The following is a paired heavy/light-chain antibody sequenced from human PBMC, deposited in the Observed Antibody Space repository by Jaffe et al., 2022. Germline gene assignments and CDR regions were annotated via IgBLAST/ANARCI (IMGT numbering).Light chain of an antibody. CDR3: QQYYSTPLT. CDR2: WAS. J-gene: IGKJ4*01. CDR1: QSVLYSSNNKNY. V-gene: IGKV4-1*01. Sequence: DIVMTQSPDSLALSLGERATINCKSSQSVLYSSNNKNYLGWYQQKPGQPPKLLIYWASTRESGVPDRFSGSGSGTDFTLTISSLQAEDVAVYYCQQYYSTPLTFGGGTKVEIK.
Heavy chain of an antibody. CDR1: GFTFSSYW. CDR3: TRNRNVGTAGTELDY. V-gene: IGHV3-74*01. J-gene: IGHJ4*02. D-gene: IGHD6-13*01. Sequence: EVQLVESGGGLVQPGGSLRLSCAASGFTFSSYWMYWVRQVPGKGLVWVSRLNSDGSSTAYADSVKGRFTISRDNAKNTMYLQMNSLRAEDTGVYYCTRNRNVGTAGTELDYWGQGTLVTVSS. CDR2: LNSDGSST.